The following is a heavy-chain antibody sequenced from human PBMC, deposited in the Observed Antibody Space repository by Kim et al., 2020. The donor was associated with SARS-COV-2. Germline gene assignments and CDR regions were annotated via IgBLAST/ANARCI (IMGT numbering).Heavy chain of an antibody. V-gene: IGHV3-7*01. CDR1: GFTFSTYW. J-gene: IGHJ4*01. Sequence: GGSLRLSCAASGFTFSTYWMSWVRQAPGKGLEWVANINQDGSEKYYVDSVKGRFTISRDNAKNSLYLQMNSLRAEDTDVKYCASGDYEILTGNSPFDYWG. CDR3: ASGDYEILTGNSPFDY. CDR2: INQDGSEK. D-gene: IGHD3-9*01.